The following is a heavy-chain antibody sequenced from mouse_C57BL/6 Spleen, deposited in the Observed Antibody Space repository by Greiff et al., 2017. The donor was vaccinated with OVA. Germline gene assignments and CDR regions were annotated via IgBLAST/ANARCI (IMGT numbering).Heavy chain of an antibody. Sequence: EVQVVESGAGLVRPGASVKLSCEASGFTFTSYDMPWVHQTPEQRLEWVGTISDGASYTDYHDNVKGRSTLSRDNANNNLYLELSHLKSEDTAMYYCARDPRYYDTSPCYFDFWGQGTTVTVSS. J-gene: IGHJ1*01. CDR3: ARDPRYYDTSPCYFDF. CDR2: ISDGASYT. V-gene: IGHV5-4*01. D-gene: IGHD1-1*01. CDR1: GFTFTSYD.